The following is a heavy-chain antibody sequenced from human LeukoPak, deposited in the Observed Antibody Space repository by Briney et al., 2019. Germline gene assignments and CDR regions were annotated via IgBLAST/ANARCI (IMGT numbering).Heavy chain of an antibody. J-gene: IGHJ4*02. CDR3: ATRGYSGYEGFDY. CDR2: IYYSGST. D-gene: IGHD5-12*01. V-gene: IGHV4-59*12. CDR1: GGSISSYY. Sequence: SETLSLTCTVSGGSISSYYWSWIRQPPGKGLEWIGYIYYSGSTNYNPSLKSRVTISVDTSKNQFSLKLSSVTAADTAVYYCATRGYSGYEGFDYWGQGTLVTVSS.